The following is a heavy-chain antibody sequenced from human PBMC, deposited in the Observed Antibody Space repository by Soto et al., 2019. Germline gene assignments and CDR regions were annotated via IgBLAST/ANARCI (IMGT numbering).Heavy chain of an antibody. Sequence: ASVKVSCKVSGYTLTELPMHWVRQAPGKGLEWMGGFDPEDGETIYAQKFQGRVTMTEDTSTDTAYMELSSLRSEDTAVYYCATPLVAVADDAFDLWGQGTMVTVSS. J-gene: IGHJ3*01. CDR3: ATPLVAVADDAFDL. D-gene: IGHD6-19*01. CDR2: FDPEDGET. V-gene: IGHV1-24*01. CDR1: GYTLTELP.